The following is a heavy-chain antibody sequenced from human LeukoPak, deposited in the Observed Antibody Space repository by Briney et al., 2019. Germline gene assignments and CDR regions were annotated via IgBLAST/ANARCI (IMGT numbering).Heavy chain of an antibody. CDR1: GGSISSYY. CDR2: IYTSGST. D-gene: IGHD3-22*01. CDR3: ARGGRVVVKGSSFDY. Sequence: SETLSLTCTVSGGSISSYYWSWIRQPAGKGLEWIGRIYTSGSTNYNPSLKSRVTMSVDTSKNRFSLKLSSVTAADTAVYYCARGGRVVVKGSSFDYWGQGTLVTVSS. J-gene: IGHJ4*02. V-gene: IGHV4-4*07.